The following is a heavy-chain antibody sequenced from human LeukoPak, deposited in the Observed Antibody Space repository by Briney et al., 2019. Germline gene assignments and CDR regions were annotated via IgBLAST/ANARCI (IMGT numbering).Heavy chain of an antibody. CDR2: IRYDGSNK. D-gene: IGHD2-21*02. CDR1: GFTFSSYG. CDR3: AKVGESYCGGDCSSYYYYYMDV. J-gene: IGHJ6*03. V-gene: IGHV3-30*02. Sequence: GGSLRLSCAASGFTFSSYGMHWVRQAPGKGLEWVAFIRYDGSNKYYADSVKGRFTISRDNSKNTLYLQMNSLRAEDTAVYYCAKVGESYCGGDCSSYYYYYMDVWGKGTTVTISS.